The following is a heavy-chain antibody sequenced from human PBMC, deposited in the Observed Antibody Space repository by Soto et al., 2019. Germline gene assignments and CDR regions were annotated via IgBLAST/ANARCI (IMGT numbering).Heavy chain of an antibody. Sequence: EVQLVESGGGLVQPGGSLRLSCAGSGFTFSSYSMNWVRQAPGKGLEWVSNISSSSSTIFYADSGKGRFTISRDSAKNSLYLQMNRLRDEDTAVYYCAREGSERGLNRFDPWGQGTLVTVSS. J-gene: IGHJ5*02. CDR2: ISSSSSTI. CDR3: AREGSERGLNRFDP. V-gene: IGHV3-48*02. CDR1: GFTFSSYS.